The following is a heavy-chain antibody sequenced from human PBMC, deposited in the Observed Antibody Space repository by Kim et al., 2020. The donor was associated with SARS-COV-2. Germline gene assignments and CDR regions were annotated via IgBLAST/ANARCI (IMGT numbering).Heavy chain of an antibody. J-gene: IGHJ3*02. CDR3: ARRTVLRYFDWLSSPLDAFDI. D-gene: IGHD3-9*01. Sequence: GESLKISCKGSGYSFTSYWISWVRQMPGKGLEWMRRIDPSDSYTNYSPSFQGHVTISADKSISTAYLQWSSLKASDTAMYYCARRTVLRYFDWLSSPLDAFDIWGQGTMVTVSS. V-gene: IGHV5-10-1*01. CDR1: GYSFTSYW. CDR2: IDPSDSYT.